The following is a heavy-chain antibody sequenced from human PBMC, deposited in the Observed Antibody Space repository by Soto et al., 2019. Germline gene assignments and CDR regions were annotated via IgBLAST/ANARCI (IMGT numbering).Heavy chain of an antibody. D-gene: IGHD6-6*01. CDR3: ANPGGHIAARLEIPKFDY. CDR2: ISGSGGST. CDR1: GFTFSSYA. V-gene: IGHV3-23*01. J-gene: IGHJ4*02. Sequence: GGSLRLSCAASGFTFSSYAMSWVRQAPGKGLEWVSAISGSGGSTYYADSVKGRFTISRDNSKNTLYLQMNSLRAEDTVVYYCANPGGHIAARLEIPKFDYWGQGTLVTVSS.